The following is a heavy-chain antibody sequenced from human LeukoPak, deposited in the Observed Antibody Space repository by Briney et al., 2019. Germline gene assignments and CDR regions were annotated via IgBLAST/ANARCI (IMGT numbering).Heavy chain of an antibody. Sequence: GESLKISCKGSGYSFTSYWIGWVRQMPGRGLEWMGIIYPGDSDTRYSPSFQGQVTISADKSISTAYLQWSSLKASDTAMYYCARHADNYYGSGSCIDYWGQGTLVTVSS. V-gene: IGHV5-51*01. CDR1: GYSFTSYW. CDR3: ARHADNYYGSGSCIDY. CDR2: IYPGDSDT. J-gene: IGHJ4*02. D-gene: IGHD3-10*01.